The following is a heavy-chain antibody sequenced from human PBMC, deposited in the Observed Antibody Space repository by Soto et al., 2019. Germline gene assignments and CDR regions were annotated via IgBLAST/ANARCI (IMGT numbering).Heavy chain of an antibody. CDR1: GFIFSSYS. J-gene: IGHJ4*02. CDR2: ISSNTSTI. Sequence: GGSLRLSCAASGFIFSSYSMNWVRQAPGKGLEWVSYISSNTSTIYYADSVKGRFTISRDNSKNTLYLQMNNLKPDDTAIYYCTRGHRADSSGTGAHWGQGTRVTVSS. D-gene: IGHD1-26*01. V-gene: IGHV3-48*04. CDR3: TRGHRADSSGTGAH.